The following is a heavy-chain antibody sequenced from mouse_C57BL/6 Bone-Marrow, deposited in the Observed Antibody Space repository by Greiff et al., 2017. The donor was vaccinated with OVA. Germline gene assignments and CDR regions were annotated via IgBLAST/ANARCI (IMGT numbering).Heavy chain of an antibody. Sequence: EVKLQESGPGLVKPSQSLSLTCSVTGYSITSGYYWNWIRQFPGNKLEWMGYISYDGSNNYNPSLKNRISITRDTSKNQFFLKLNSVTTEDTATYYCASQLGRGQGTTLTVSS. J-gene: IGHJ2*01. D-gene: IGHD4-1*02. CDR1: GYSITSGYY. CDR3: ASQLG. CDR2: ISYDGSN. V-gene: IGHV3-6*01.